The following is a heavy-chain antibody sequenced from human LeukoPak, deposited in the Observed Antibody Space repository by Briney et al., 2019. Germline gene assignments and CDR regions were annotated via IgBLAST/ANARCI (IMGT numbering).Heavy chain of an antibody. CDR1: GFTFDSYG. CDR3: AKVATPNTLDAFDV. V-gene: IGHV3-23*01. Sequence: GGSLRLSCIASGFTFDSYGISWVRQAPGKGLEWVSDISLSGDNMFYAHSVKGRFTISRDNSIHTVYLQMNSLRVDDTAVYYCAKVATPNTLDAFDVWGQGTMVTVSS. CDR2: ISLSGDNM. J-gene: IGHJ3*01. D-gene: IGHD1/OR15-1a*01.